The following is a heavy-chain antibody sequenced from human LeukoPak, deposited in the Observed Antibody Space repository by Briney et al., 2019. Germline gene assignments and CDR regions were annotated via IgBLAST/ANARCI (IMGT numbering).Heavy chain of an antibody. Sequence: GRSLRLSCAASGFTVSDSFMTWVRQAPGKGLEWVSVIYVAGSTYYADSVKGRFTVSRDNSKNTLYLQMNSLRAEDTAVYYSCGGDYWGQGTLVTVSS. D-gene: IGHD3-16*01. V-gene: IGHV3-53*05. CDR3: CGGDY. J-gene: IGHJ4*02. CDR1: GFTVSDSF. CDR2: IYVAGST.